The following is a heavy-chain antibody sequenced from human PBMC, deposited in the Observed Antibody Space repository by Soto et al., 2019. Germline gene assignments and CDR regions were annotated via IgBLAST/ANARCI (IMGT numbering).Heavy chain of an antibody. CDR3: ARDPPDCSSTSCWGYYALDV. V-gene: IGHV3-21*01. CDR1: GFTFSTYS. Sequence: PGGSLRLSCAASGFTFSTYSMNWARQAPGKGLEWVSSISSSGTYIHYADSLKGRFTISRDNAKNSLYLQMISLRAEDTAVYYCARDPPDCSSTSCWGYYALDVWGQGTTVTVSS. J-gene: IGHJ6*02. CDR2: ISSSGTYI. D-gene: IGHD2-2*01.